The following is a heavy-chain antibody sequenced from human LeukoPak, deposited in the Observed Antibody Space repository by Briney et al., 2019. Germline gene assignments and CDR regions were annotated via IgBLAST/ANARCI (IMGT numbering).Heavy chain of an antibody. D-gene: IGHD6-19*01. CDR1: GYIFTSYW. Sequence: GESLKISCKGSGYIFTSYWIGWVRQMPGKGLEWMGIIHPVDSDTRYSPSFQGQVTISADKSINTAYLQWSSLKASDTAMYYCARLQSGQWLLFDYWGQGTLVTVSS. CDR3: ARLQSGQWLLFDY. CDR2: IHPVDSDT. V-gene: IGHV5-51*01. J-gene: IGHJ4*02.